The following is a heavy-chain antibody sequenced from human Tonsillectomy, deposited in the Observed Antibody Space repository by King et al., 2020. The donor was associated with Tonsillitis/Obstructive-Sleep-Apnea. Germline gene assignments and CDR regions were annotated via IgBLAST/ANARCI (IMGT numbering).Heavy chain of an antibody. Sequence: QVQLVESGAEVKKPGASVKVSCKASGYTFTSYYMHWVRQAPGQGLEWMGIINPSGGSTSYAQKFQGRVTMTRDTSTSTVYMELSSLRSEDTAVYYCARSRAGYYDSSGYYRDAFDIWGQGTMVTVSS. V-gene: IGHV1-46*01. CDR2: INPSGGST. CDR1: GYTFTSYY. J-gene: IGHJ3*02. D-gene: IGHD3-22*01. CDR3: ARSRAGYYDSSGYYRDAFDI.